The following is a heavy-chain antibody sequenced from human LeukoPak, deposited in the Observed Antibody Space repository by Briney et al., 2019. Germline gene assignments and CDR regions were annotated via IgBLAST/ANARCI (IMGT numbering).Heavy chain of an antibody. V-gene: IGHV3-74*01. CDR1: GFTFSSYW. CDR2: IESNGLT. D-gene: IGHD3-10*01. J-gene: IGHJ5*01. CDR3: AKAATYFYGSVTYDWFES. Sequence: PGGSLRLSCEASGFTFSSYWMHWVRQIPGKELMWVSRIESNGLTLYADSVRDRFTISRDNGKSTIYLQMSSLRVDDTAIYYCAKAATYFYGSVTYDWFESWGQGTLVTVSS.